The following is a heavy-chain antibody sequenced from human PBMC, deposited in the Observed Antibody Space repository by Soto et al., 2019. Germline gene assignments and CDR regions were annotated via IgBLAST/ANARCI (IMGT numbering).Heavy chain of an antibody. CDR3: ARDVILSRGFDP. J-gene: IGHJ5*02. V-gene: IGHV1-69*08. CDR2: IIPILGIA. CDR1: GGTFSSYT. D-gene: IGHD3-9*01. Sequence: QVQLVQSGAEVKKPGSSVKVSCKASGGTFSSYTISWVRQAPGQWLEWMGRIIPILGIANYAQKFQGRVTITAYKSTSTAYMELSSLRSEDTAVYYCARDVILSRGFDPWGKGTLVTVSS.